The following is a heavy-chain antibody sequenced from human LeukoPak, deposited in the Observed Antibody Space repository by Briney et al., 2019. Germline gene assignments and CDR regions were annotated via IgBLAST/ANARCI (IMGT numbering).Heavy chain of an antibody. CDR2: ISSSDIYI. D-gene: IGHD1-26*01. V-gene: IGHV3-21*03. CDR1: GFTFSTYS. J-gene: IGHJ4*02. Sequence: GGSLRLSCSASGFTFSTYSMNWVRQAPGKGLEWVSSISSSDIYIYYADSLKGRFTISRDNAKNSLYLQMNSLRAEDTAVYYCALLVGATLDFDHWGQGTLVTVSS. CDR3: ALLVGATLDFDH.